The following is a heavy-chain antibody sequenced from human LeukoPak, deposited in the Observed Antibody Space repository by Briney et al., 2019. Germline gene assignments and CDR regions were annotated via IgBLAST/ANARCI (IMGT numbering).Heavy chain of an antibody. V-gene: IGHV3-30*18. CDR2: ISYDGSNK. CDR1: GFTFSTYG. J-gene: IGHJ5*02. Sequence: PGRSLRLSCAASGFTFSTYGMHWVRQAPGKGLEWVAVISYDGSNKYYADSVKGRFTISRDNSKNTLYLQMNSLRAEDTAVYYCAKWSSSGWSNWFDPWGQGTLVTVSS. D-gene: IGHD6-19*01. CDR3: AKWSSSGWSNWFDP.